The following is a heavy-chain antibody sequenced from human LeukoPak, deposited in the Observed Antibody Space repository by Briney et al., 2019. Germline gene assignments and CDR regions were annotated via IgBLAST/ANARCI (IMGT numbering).Heavy chain of an antibody. CDR2: IYTSGST. Sequence: PSETLSLTCTVSGGSISTYYWSWIRQPPGKGLEWIGRIYTSGSTNYNPSLKSRVTISVDTSKNQFSLKLSSVTAADTAVYYCARDSRHGYYYYYMDVWGKGTTVTISS. CDR1: GGSISTYY. J-gene: IGHJ6*03. V-gene: IGHV4-4*08. CDR3: ARDSRHGYYYYYMDV.